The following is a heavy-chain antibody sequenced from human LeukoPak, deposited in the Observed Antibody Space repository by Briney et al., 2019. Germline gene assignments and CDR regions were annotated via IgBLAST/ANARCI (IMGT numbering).Heavy chain of an antibody. V-gene: IGHV3-30*03. D-gene: IGHD3-22*01. CDR1: GFTFTKAY. J-gene: IGHJ4*02. CDR3: ARDGSSYDSSGYFDY. CDR2: ISYDGSNK. Sequence: GGSLRLSCAASGFTFTKAYMSWVRQAPGKGLEWVAVISYDGSNKYYADSVKGRFTISRDNSKNTLYLQMNSLRAEDTAVYYCARDGSSYDSSGYFDYWGQGTLVTVSS.